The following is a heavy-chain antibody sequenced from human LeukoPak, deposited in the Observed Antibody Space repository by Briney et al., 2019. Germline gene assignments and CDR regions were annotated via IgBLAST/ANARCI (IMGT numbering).Heavy chain of an antibody. Sequence: PSETLSLTCTVSSGSISSNNHDWGWIRQPPGKGLEWIGSIYYSGTTFYPPSLKSQITISLDTSKNQFSLKLSSVTAADTAVYYCARVQPGRYSSTWFSKWFDPWGQGTLVTVSS. J-gene: IGHJ5*02. CDR2: IYYSGTT. V-gene: IGHV4-39*07. CDR1: SGSISSNNHD. D-gene: IGHD6-13*01. CDR3: ARVQPGRYSSTWFSKWFDP.